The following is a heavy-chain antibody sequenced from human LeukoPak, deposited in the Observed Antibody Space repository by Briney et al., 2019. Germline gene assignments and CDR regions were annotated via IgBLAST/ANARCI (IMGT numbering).Heavy chain of an antibody. D-gene: IGHD3-22*01. J-gene: IGHJ4*02. CDR2: IKQDGSDK. CDR1: GFTFSSYW. CDR3: AKPITMIVVVITPFDY. Sequence: GGSLRLSCAASGFTFSSYWMSWVRQAPGKGLEWVANIKQDGSDKYYVDSVKGRFTISRDNSKNTLYLQMNSLRAEDTAVYYCAKPITMIVVVITPFDYWGQGTLVTVSS. V-gene: IGHV3-7*03.